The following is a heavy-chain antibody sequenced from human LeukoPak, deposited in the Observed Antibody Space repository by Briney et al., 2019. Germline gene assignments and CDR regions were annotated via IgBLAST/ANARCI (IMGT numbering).Heavy chain of an antibody. J-gene: IGHJ4*02. CDR1: GFTFSSYG. CDR2: ITGSGGNT. Sequence: GGSLRLSCGASGFTFSSYGMHWVRQAPGKGREWVSAITGSGGNTYYADSVKGRFTISRDNSKNTLYLQMNSLRDEDTAVYCCAKWGDFDVLTGYYVPDFWGQGTLVTVSS. D-gene: IGHD3-9*01. CDR3: AKWGDFDVLTGYYVPDF. V-gene: IGHV3-23*01.